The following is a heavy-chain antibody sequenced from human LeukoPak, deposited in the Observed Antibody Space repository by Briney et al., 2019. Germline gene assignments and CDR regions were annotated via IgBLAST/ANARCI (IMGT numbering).Heavy chain of an antibody. V-gene: IGHV3-53*01. CDR1: GFTVSSNY. D-gene: IGHD3-3*01. Sequence: GGSLRLSCAASGFTVSSNYMTWVRQAPGKGLDWVSITYSGGTTYYADSVKGRFIISRDNSKNTLYLQMNSLRAEDTAVYYCARGRSGVVTFRVDHGMDVWGQGTTVTVSS. CDR2: TYSGGTT. J-gene: IGHJ6*02. CDR3: ARGRSGVVTFRVDHGMDV.